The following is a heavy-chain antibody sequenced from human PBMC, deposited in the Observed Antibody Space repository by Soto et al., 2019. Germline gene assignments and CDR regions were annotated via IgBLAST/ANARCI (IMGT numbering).Heavy chain of an antibody. CDR1: GFSLTTSGVG. D-gene: IGHD3-3*02. CDR3: ARGLASLPVFPFDV. J-gene: IGHJ3*01. V-gene: IGHV2-5*01. Sequence: QMTLKESGPTVVKPTQTLTLTCSFSGFSLTTSGVGVGWVRQPPGQALEWLALIYWTGDEHYRPSLRSRLTITKDTSNNQVVLIMTNMAPMDTATYYCARGLASLPVFPFDVWGQGTTVTVSS. CDR2: IYWTGDE.